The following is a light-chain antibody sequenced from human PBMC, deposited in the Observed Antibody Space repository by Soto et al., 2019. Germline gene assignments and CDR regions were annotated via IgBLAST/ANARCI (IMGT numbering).Light chain of an antibody. J-gene: IGKJ4*01. CDR1: QTVTDSY. Sequence: IVLTQSPGTLSLSPGESATLSCGASQTVTDSYLAWYQQTPGQAPRLLIYGTSNRAAGVPNRFRGAGSGTDFTLTISRLEPEDFAVYYCQQFGGSFSFGGGTKVEI. V-gene: IGKV3-20*01. CDR3: QQFGGSFS. CDR2: GTS.